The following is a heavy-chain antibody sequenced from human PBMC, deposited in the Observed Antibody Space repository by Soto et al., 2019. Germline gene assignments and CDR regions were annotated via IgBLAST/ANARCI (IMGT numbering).Heavy chain of an antibody. CDR3: AKDMRPMVRGAFDI. J-gene: IGHJ3*02. D-gene: IGHD3-10*01. Sequence: EVQLVESGGGLVQPGRSLRLSCAASGFTFDDYAMHWVRQAPGKGLEWVSGISWNSGSIGYADSVKGRFTISRDNAKNSLYLQMNSLRAEDTALYYCAKDMRPMVRGAFDIWGQGTMVTVSS. V-gene: IGHV3-9*01. CDR2: ISWNSGSI. CDR1: GFTFDDYA.